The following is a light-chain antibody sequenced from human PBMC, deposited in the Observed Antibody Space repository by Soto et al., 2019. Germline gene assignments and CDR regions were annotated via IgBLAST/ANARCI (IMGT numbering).Light chain of an antibody. CDR2: YAY. Sequence: EIVLTQSPGTLSLSPGEKATLSCRASQSVSSNYLAWYQQKPGQAPRLLIYYAYRRTTGIPDRFSGSGSGTDFTLTISGLGPEEFAVYYCQQYGGSPRTFGQGTKVEIK. CDR3: QQYGGSPRT. J-gene: IGKJ1*01. V-gene: IGKV3-20*01. CDR1: QSVSSNY.